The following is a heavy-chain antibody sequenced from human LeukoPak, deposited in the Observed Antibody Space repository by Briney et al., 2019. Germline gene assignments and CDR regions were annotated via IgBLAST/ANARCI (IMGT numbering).Heavy chain of an antibody. J-gene: IGHJ3*02. Sequence: PGGSLRLSCAASEFTFSNFAMSWVRQAPGKGLEWVSTISGSGDNTYYADSVKGRFTISRDNSKNTLSLHMNTLRAEDTAVYYCAKDLLQTFSFDSSGYYSDAFGMWGQGTMVTVSP. V-gene: IGHV3-23*01. D-gene: IGHD3-22*01. CDR3: AKDLLQTFSFDSSGYYSDAFGM. CDR2: ISGSGDNT. CDR1: EFTFSNFA.